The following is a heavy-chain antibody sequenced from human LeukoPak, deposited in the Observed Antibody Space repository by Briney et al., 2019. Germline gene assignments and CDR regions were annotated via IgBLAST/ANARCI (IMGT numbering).Heavy chain of an antibody. D-gene: IGHD6-13*01. V-gene: IGHV3-23*01. CDR3: ARDGFVGAADY. CDR1: GFTFSSYA. Sequence: GALRLSCAASGFTFSSYAMSWVRQAPGKGLEWVSAISGSGGSTYYADSVKGRFTISRDNSKNTLYLQMNSLRAEDTAVFYCARDGFVGAADYWGQGTLVTVSS. CDR2: ISGSGGST. J-gene: IGHJ4*02.